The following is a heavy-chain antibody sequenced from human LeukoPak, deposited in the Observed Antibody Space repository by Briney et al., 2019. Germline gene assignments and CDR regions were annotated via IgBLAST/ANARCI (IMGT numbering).Heavy chain of an antibody. V-gene: IGHV4-30-2*01. CDR2: IYHSGST. CDR3: ARGEGSGSYYEYYFDY. CDR1: GGSISSGGYS. J-gene: IGHJ4*02. D-gene: IGHD3-10*01. Sequence: SETLSLTCAVSGGSISSGGYSWSWIRQPPGKGLGWIGYIYHSGSTYYNPSLKSRVTISVDRSKNQFSLKLSSVTAADTAVYYCARGEGSGSYYEYYFDYWGQGTLVTVSS.